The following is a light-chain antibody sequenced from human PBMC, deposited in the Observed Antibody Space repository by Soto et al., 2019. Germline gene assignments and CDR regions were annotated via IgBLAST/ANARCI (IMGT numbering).Light chain of an antibody. CDR3: QQYGDPPVT. CDR2: DAS. Sequence: EVVMTQSPVTLSVSPGDRATLSCRASQSVSSYLDWYQQKPGQAPRLLISDASDRATGIPDRFTGSGSGTDFTLTISRLLHEDFAVYYCQQYGDPPVTFGQGTKWIS. CDR1: QSVSSY. J-gene: IGKJ1*01. V-gene: IGKV3-20*01.